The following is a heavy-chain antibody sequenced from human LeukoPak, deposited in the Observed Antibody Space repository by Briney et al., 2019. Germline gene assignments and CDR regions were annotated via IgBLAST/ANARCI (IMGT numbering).Heavy chain of an antibody. CDR3: ARGFRKIEY. V-gene: IGHV3-23*01. J-gene: IGHJ4*02. CDR1: GFTFSRHA. Sequence: PGGSLRLSCAASGFTFSRHAMSWVRQAPGKGLDWVSGISGSGDNTYDADSVKGRFTISRDNSKNTVYLQVNSLRAEDTAVYYCARGFRKIEYWGQGTLVTVSS. CDR2: ISGSGDNT.